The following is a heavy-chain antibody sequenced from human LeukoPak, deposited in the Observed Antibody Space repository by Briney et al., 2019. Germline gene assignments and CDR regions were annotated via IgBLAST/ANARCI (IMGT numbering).Heavy chain of an antibody. J-gene: IGHJ5*02. Sequence: GGSLRLSCAASGFTFRNYAMHWVRQAPGKGPEHVSAISSDGGSTYYAKSVKGRFTISRDNSKNTLYLQMGSLRAEDMAVYYCARAVYFDSSGYYSWGQGTLVTVSS. CDR2: ISSDGGST. CDR3: ARAVYFDSSGYYS. D-gene: IGHD3-22*01. CDR1: GFTFRNYA. V-gene: IGHV3-64*01.